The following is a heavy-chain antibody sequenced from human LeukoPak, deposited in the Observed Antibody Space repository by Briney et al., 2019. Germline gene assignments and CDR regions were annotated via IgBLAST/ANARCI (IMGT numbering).Heavy chain of an antibody. CDR2: IIPILGIA. CDR3: ARDSTADDAFDI. Sequence: SVKVSCKASGGTFSSYAISWVRQAPGQGLEWMGRIIPILGIANYAQKFQGRVTITADKSTSTAYMELSNLRSEDTAVYYCARDSTADDAFDIWGQGTMVTVSS. V-gene: IGHV1-69*04. J-gene: IGHJ3*02. CDR1: GGTFSSYA. D-gene: IGHD2-21*02.